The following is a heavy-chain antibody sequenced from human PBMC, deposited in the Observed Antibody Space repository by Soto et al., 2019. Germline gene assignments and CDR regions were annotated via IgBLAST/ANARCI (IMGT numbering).Heavy chain of an antibody. Sequence: GGSLRLSCSASGFTFSSYDMHWVRQATGKGLEWVSAIGTAGDTYYPGSVKGRFTISRENAKNSLYLQMNSLRAEDTAVYYCARETGTTGYYGMDVWGQGTTVTVSS. CDR1: GFTFSSYD. V-gene: IGHV3-13*01. CDR2: IGTAGDT. J-gene: IGHJ6*02. D-gene: IGHD1-7*01. CDR3: ARETGTTGYYGMDV.